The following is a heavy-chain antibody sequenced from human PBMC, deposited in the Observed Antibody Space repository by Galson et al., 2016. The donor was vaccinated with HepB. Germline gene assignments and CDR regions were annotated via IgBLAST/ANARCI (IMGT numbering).Heavy chain of an antibody. CDR2: IYWDDDK. Sequence: PALVKPTQTLTLTCTFSGFSLNTRGVGVGWIRQPPGKPLEWLALIYWDDDKRYGPSLKSRLTITKDTSKNEVVLTMTNMDPADTATYFCAHSGGGSGWLRNNWFDPWGQGTLVTVSS. CDR1: GFSLNTRGVG. CDR3: AHSGGGSGWLRNNWFDP. J-gene: IGHJ5*02. D-gene: IGHD6-19*01. V-gene: IGHV2-5*05.